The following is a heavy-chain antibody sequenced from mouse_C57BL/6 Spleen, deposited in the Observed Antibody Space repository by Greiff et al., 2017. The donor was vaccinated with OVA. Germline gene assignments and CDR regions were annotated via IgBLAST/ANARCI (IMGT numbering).Heavy chain of an antibody. CDR2: INPYNGGT. V-gene: IGHV1-19*01. CDR3: ADYYGSSDWYFDV. J-gene: IGHJ1*03. CDR1: GYTFTDYY. Sequence: EVKLQQSGPVLVKPGASVKMSCKASGYTFTDYYMNWVKQSHGKSLEWVGVINPYNGGTSYNQKFKGKATLTVDKSSSTAYMELNSLTSEDSAVYYCADYYGSSDWYFDVWGTGTTVTVSS. D-gene: IGHD1-1*01.